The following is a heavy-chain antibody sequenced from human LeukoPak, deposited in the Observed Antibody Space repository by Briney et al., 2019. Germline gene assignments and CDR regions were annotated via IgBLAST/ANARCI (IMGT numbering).Heavy chain of an antibody. D-gene: IGHD2-15*01. V-gene: IGHV4-59*12. CDR3: ARDQGSYCSGGSCYSGVRY. Sequence: SETLSLTCTVSGGSISSYYWSWIRQPPGKGLEWIGSIYYSGSTYYNPSLKSRVTISVDTSKNQFSLKLSSVTAADTAVYYCARDQGSYCSGGSCYSGVRYWGQGTLVTVSS. J-gene: IGHJ4*02. CDR1: GGSISSYY. CDR2: IYYSGST.